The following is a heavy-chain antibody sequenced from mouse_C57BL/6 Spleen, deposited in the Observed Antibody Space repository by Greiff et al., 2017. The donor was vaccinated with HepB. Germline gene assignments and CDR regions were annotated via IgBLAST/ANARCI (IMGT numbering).Heavy chain of an antibody. J-gene: IGHJ1*03. Sequence: EVQRVESGGGLVKPGGSLKLSCAASGFTFSSYTMSWVRQTPEKRLEWVATISGGGGNTYYPDSVKGRFTIARDNAKNTLYLQMSSLRSEDTALYYCARHNYGSGYFDVWGTGTTVTVSS. D-gene: IGHD1-1*01. CDR3: ARHNYGSGYFDV. CDR1: GFTFSSYT. CDR2: ISGGGGNT. V-gene: IGHV5-9*01.